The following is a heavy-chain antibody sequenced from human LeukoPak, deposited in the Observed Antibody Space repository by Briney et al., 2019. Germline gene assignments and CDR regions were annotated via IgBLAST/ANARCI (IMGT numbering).Heavy chain of an antibody. CDR1: GFTFSRYG. V-gene: IGHV3-33*01. Sequence: GRSLRLSCAASGFTFSRYGMHWVRQAPGKGLEWVAVIWSDGGNKYYADSLKGRFTVSRDSSKSTLYLQMDSLRAEDTAMYYCARDLHERSFDYWGQGTLVTVSS. J-gene: IGHJ4*02. CDR2: IWSDGGNK. CDR3: ARDLHERSFDY.